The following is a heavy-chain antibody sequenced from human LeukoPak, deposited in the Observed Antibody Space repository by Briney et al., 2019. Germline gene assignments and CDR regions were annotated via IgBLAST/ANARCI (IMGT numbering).Heavy chain of an antibody. CDR2: IYSGGST. V-gene: IGHV3-66*04. Sequence: PGGSLRLSCAASGFTVSSNYMSWVRQAPGKGLEWVSVIYSGGSTYYADSVKGRFTISRDNSKNTLYLQMNSLRAEDTAVYYCARQDGLDTAMVLYWGQGTLVTVSS. CDR1: GFTVSSNY. CDR3: ARQDGLDTAMVLY. J-gene: IGHJ4*02. D-gene: IGHD5-18*01.